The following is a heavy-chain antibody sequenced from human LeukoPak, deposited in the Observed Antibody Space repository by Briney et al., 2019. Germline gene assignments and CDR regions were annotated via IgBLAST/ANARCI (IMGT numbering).Heavy chain of an antibody. V-gene: IGHV4-59*08. J-gene: IGHJ3*02. CDR1: GGSISRHY. D-gene: IGHD4-17*01. CDR3: ARLLNNDNAGDPDTFDM. CDR2: ISYSGGT. Sequence: PSETLSLTCSASGGSISRHYWSWIRQPPGKGLEWLGYISYSGGTRYNPSFQSRVTISLGTSKTHFSLKLTSVTAADTAMYYCARLLNNDNAGDPDTFDMWGPGTMVTVSS.